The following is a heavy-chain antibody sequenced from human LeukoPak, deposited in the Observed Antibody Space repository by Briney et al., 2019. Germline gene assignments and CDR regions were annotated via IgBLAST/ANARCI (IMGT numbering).Heavy chain of an antibody. CDR2: IYHSGST. CDR3: ARERSDYGMDV. Sequence: PSQTLSLTCAVSGGSISSGGYSWSWIRQPPGKGLEWIGYIYHSGSTYYNPSLKSRVAISVDRSKNQFSLKLSSVTAADTAVYYCARERSDYGMDVWGQGTTVTVSS. J-gene: IGHJ6*02. CDR1: GGSISSGGYS. V-gene: IGHV4-30-2*01.